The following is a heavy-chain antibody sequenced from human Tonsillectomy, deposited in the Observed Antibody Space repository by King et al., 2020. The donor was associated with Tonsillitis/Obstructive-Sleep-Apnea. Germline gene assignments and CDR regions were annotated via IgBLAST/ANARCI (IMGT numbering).Heavy chain of an antibody. V-gene: IGHV1-46*01. CDR1: GYTFTSYF. D-gene: IGHD3-10*01. CDR2: INPSGGST. CDR3: ARAVTMVRGVTTYYYYYMDV. J-gene: IGHJ6*03. Sequence: QLVQSGAEVKKPGASVKVSCKASGYTFTSYFMHWVRQAPGQGLEWMGIINPSGGSTNYAQKFQGRVTMTRDTSTSTVYMKLSSLRSEDTAVYYCARAVTMVRGVTTYYYYYMDVWGKGTTVTVSS.